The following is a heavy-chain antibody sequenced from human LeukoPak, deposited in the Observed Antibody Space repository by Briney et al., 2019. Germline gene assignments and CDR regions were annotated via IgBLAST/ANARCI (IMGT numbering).Heavy chain of an antibody. D-gene: IGHD3-22*01. V-gene: IGHV3-21*01. CDR2: ISSSSSYI. CDR1: GFTFETYY. J-gene: IGHJ3*02. CDR3: ARGRYYDSSGYYYVAAFDI. Sequence: PGGSLRLSCVASGFTFETYYMNWVRQAPGKGLEWVSSISSSSSYIYYADSVKGRFTISRDNAKNSLYLQMNSLRAEDTAVYYCARGRYYDSSGYYYVAAFDIWGQGTMVTVSS.